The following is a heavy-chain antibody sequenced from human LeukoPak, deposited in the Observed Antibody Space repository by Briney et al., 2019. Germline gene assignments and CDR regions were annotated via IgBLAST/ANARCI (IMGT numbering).Heavy chain of an antibody. J-gene: IGHJ3*02. D-gene: IGHD1-26*01. V-gene: IGHV4-39*01. Sequence: SETLSLTCTVSGGSISSSSYSWGWIRQPPGKGLEWIGSIYYSGSTYHNPSLKSRVTISVDTSKDQFSLKLSSVTAADTAVYYCARPSGPYSGSPLGAFDIWGQGTMVTVSS. CDR2: IYYSGST. CDR1: GGSISSSSYS. CDR3: ARPSGPYSGSPLGAFDI.